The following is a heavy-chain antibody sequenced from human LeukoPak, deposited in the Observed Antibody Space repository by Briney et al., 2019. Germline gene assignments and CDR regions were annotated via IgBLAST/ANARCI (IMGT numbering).Heavy chain of an antibody. CDR3: GRDVIMGYNQGGFDP. CDR1: CYRLIDYF. V-gene: IGHV1-2*02. J-gene: IGHJ5*02. Sequence: ASVRVSFMPSCYRLIDYFIHWVRQAPGQGPECMGWINPNTGGTKNEQKYQGRITRASDTTTSTAYMMQSGLNTADTTTYFCGRDVIMGYNQGGFDPWGQGTLVTVSS. D-gene: IGHD2-8*01. CDR2: INPNTGGT.